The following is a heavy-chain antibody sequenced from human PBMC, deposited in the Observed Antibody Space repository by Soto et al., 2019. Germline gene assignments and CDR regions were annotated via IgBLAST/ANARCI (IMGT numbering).Heavy chain of an antibody. Sequence: QVQLVQSGAEVKKPGASVKVSCKASGYTFTGYYMHWVRQAPGQGLEWMGWINPNSGGTNYAQKFQGWVTMTRDTSISTANRGVGRPGSEDTAGYYCARGGVVAAYYFDYWGQGTLVTVSS. V-gene: IGHV1-2*04. CDR1: GYTFTGYY. CDR2: INPNSGGT. CDR3: ARGGVVAAYYFDY. J-gene: IGHJ4*02. D-gene: IGHD2-15*01.